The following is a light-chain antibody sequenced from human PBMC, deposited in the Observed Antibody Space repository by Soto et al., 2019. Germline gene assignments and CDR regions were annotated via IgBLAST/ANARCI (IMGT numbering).Light chain of an antibody. J-gene: IGKJ4*01. CDR2: DAS. CDR3: QQRSNWPPLT. Sequence: EIVLTQSPATLSLSPGERATLSCRASQSVSSYLAWYQQKPGQAPRLLIYDASNRATGIPARFSGSGSGTDFTLTISSLEPEDFALYCCQQRSNWPPLTFGGGTKVEIK. V-gene: IGKV3-11*01. CDR1: QSVSSY.